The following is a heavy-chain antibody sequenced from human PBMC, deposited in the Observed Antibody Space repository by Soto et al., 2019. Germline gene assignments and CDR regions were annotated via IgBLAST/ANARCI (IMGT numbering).Heavy chain of an antibody. Sequence: PGGSLRLSCAASGFTFSSYATSWVRQAPGKGLEWVSAISGSGGSTYYADSVKGRFTISRDNAKNSLYLQMNSLRAEDTAVYYCARSGGRYYDSSGALTNWFDPWGQGTLVTVSS. CDR2: ISGSGGST. CDR3: ARSGGRYYDSSGALTNWFDP. D-gene: IGHD3-22*01. V-gene: IGHV3-23*01. J-gene: IGHJ5*02. CDR1: GFTFSSYA.